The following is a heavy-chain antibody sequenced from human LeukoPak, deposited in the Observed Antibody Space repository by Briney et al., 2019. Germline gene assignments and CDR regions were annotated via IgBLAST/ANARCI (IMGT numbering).Heavy chain of an antibody. D-gene: IGHD2-8*02. Sequence: SQTLSLTCAISGDSVSSNRAAWIWIRQSPSRGLEWLGRTYYRSKWNNDYALSVKSRMTINPDTSKNQFSLQLNSVTPEDTAVYYCARDRGNWWRFDYWGQGTLVTVSS. CDR3: ARDRGNWWRFDY. J-gene: IGHJ4*02. CDR2: TYYRSKWNN. V-gene: IGHV6-1*01. CDR1: GDSVSSNRAA.